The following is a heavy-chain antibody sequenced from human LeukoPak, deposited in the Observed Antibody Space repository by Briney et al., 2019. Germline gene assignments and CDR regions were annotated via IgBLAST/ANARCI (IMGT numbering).Heavy chain of an antibody. CDR3: AKDLFDCGDYGSNYAFDI. Sequence: GGSLRLSCAASAFTLITYGMDWVRQAPGKGLEWVAVIWYDGSNKYYGDSVKGRFTISRDDSKNTLYLQMNSLRAEDTAGYKSAKDLFDCGDYGSNYAFDIWGQGTMVTVSS. CDR1: AFTLITYG. V-gene: IGHV3-33*06. CDR2: IWYDGSNK. J-gene: IGHJ3*02. D-gene: IGHD4-17*01.